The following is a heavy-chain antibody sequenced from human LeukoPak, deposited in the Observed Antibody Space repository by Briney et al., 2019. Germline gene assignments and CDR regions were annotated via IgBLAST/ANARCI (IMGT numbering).Heavy chain of an antibody. D-gene: IGHD3-9*01. V-gene: IGHV1-8*01. CDR1: GYTFTSYD. J-gene: IGHJ6*02. CDR3: ARGSDRRYFDWLPTSYYGMDV. CDR2: MNPNSGNT. Sequence: ALVKVSCKASGYTFTSYDINWVRQATGQGLEWMGWMNPNSGNTGYAQKFQGRVTMTRNTSISTAYMELSSLRSEDTAVYYCARGSDRRYFDWLPTSYYGMDVWGQGTTVTVSS.